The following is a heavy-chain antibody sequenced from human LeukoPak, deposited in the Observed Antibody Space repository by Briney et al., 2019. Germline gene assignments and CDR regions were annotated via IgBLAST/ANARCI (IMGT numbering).Heavy chain of an antibody. CDR2: INHSGST. CDR1: GGSFSGYY. V-gene: IGHV4-34*01. J-gene: IGHJ4*02. Sequence: MTSETLSLTCAVYGGSFSGYYWSWIRQPPGKGLEWIGEINHSGSTNYNPSLKSRVTISVDTSKNQFSLKLSSVTAADTAVYYCARRIAAAGMYYWGQGTLVTVSS. CDR3: ARRIAAAGMYY. D-gene: IGHD6-13*01.